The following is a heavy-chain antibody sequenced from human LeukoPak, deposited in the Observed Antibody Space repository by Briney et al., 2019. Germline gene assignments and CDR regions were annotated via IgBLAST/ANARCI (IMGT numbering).Heavy chain of an antibody. V-gene: IGHV3-23*01. Sequence: AGGSLRLPCAASGFTFSSYAMSWVRQAPGKGLEWVSAISGSGGSTYYADSVKGRFTISRDNSKNTLYLQMNSLRAEDTAVYYCAKGLGIAAAGRDYWGQGTLVTVSS. J-gene: IGHJ4*02. D-gene: IGHD6-13*01. CDR2: ISGSGGST. CDR3: AKGLGIAAAGRDY. CDR1: GFTFSSYA.